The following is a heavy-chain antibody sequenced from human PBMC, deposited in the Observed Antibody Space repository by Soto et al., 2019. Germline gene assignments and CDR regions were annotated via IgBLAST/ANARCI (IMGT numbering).Heavy chain of an antibody. Sequence: GGSLRLSCAASGFTFSSYGMHWVRQAPGKGLEWVAVIWCDGSNKYYADSVKGRFTISRDNSKNTLYLQMNSLRAEDTAVYYCSHSSSSYYFDYWGQGTLVTVSS. V-gene: IGHV3-33*01. D-gene: IGHD6-6*01. J-gene: IGHJ4*02. CDR3: SHSSSSYYFDY. CDR2: IWCDGSNK. CDR1: GFTFSSYG.